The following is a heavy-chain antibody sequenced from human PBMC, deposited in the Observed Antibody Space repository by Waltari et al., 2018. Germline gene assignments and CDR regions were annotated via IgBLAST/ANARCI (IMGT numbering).Heavy chain of an antibody. V-gene: IGHV4-39*01. J-gene: IGHJ3*02. Sequence: QLQLQESGPGLVKPSETLSLTCTVSGGSISSSSYYWGWIRQHPGKGLEWIGSIYYRGSTYYNPSLKSRVTISVDTSKNQFSLKLSSVTAADTAVYYCASRYCSGGSCYGILAFDIWGQGTMVTVSS. CDR1: GGSISSSSYY. CDR3: ASRYCSGGSCYGILAFDI. D-gene: IGHD2-15*01. CDR2: IYYRGST.